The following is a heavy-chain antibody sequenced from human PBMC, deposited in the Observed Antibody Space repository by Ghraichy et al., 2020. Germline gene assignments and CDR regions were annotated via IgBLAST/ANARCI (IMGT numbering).Heavy chain of an antibody. Sequence: GASLRLSCAASGFTFSDYTVNWVRQAPGRGLEWVASISPKSDYNYDAVSVMGRFTVSSDNAQNSVYLQMNSLRGEDTAVYFCARLMGLFERRGGLDYWGHGVLVTVSS. CDR1: GFTFSDYT. CDR3: ARLMGLFERRGGLDY. D-gene: IGHD1-1*01. J-gene: IGHJ4*01. V-gene: IGHV3-21*01. CDR2: ISPKSDYN.